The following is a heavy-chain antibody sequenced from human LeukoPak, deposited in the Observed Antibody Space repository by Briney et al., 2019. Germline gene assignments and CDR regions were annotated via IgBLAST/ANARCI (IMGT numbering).Heavy chain of an antibody. CDR3: ARGPEFSSGWYGGY. J-gene: IGHJ4*02. CDR1: GFTFSSYE. V-gene: IGHV3-48*03. Sequence: GGSLGLSCAASGFTFSSYEMNWVRQAPGKGLEWVSYISSSGGTIYYADSVKGRFTISRDNAKNSLYLQMNSLRAEDTAAYYCARGPEFSSGWYGGYWGQGTLVIVSS. D-gene: IGHD6-19*01. CDR2: ISSSGGTI.